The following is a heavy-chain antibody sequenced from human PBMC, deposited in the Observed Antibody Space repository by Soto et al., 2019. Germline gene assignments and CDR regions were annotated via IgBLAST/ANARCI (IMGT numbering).Heavy chain of an antibody. V-gene: IGHV1-69*05. D-gene: IGHD5-12*01. CDR1: GGTFSSYT. CDR2: IIPIFGTA. J-gene: IGHJ2*01. CDR3: ARGNHRWLQLWYFDL. Sequence: QVQLVQSGAEVKKPGSSVTVSCKASGGTFSSYTISWVRQAPGQGLEWMGGIIPIFGTANYAQKFQGRVTITRDDYTSTVYMEVSSLRSEDTAVYYCARGNHRWLQLWYFDLWGRGTLVTVSS.